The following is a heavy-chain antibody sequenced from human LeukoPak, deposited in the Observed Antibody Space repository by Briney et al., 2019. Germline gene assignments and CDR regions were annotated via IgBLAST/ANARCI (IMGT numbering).Heavy chain of an antibody. J-gene: IGHJ4*02. Sequence: SETLSLTCTVSGGSISSGDYYWSWIRQPPGKGLEWIGYIYYSGSTYYNPSLKSRVTISLDTSKNQFSLKLSSVTAADTAVYYCASERTAMVSFDYWGQGTLVTVSS. D-gene: IGHD5-18*01. CDR1: GGSISSGDYY. CDR3: ASERTAMVSFDY. V-gene: IGHV4-30-4*01. CDR2: IYYSGST.